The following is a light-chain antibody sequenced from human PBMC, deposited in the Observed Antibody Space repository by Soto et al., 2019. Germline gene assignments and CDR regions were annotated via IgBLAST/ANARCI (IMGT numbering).Light chain of an antibody. V-gene: IGKV3-20*01. CDR1: QSVSSK. CDR2: GAS. CDR3: QQYGNAPIT. J-gene: IGKJ5*01. Sequence: VLNKSLCTVSLNQGERATLSCRASQSVSSKLAWYQQKPGQAPRLLIYGASTRATGIPARFSGSGSGTDFTLSIIRLEVEDCVVYHCQQYGNAPITFGQGTRLDI.